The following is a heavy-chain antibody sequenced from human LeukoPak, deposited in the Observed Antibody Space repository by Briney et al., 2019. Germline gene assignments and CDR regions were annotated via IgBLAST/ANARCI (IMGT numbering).Heavy chain of an antibody. J-gene: IGHJ4*02. CDR2: ISGSGGST. D-gene: IGHD6-13*01. Sequence: PGGSLRLSCAASGFTFSSYAMSWVRQAPGKGLEWVSAISGSGGSTYYADSVKGRFTISRDNSKNTLYLQMNSLRAEDTAVYYCAKDLRKPQLTIAAALNFDYWGQGTLVTVSS. CDR3: AKDLRKPQLTIAAALNFDY. V-gene: IGHV3-23*01. CDR1: GFTFSSYA.